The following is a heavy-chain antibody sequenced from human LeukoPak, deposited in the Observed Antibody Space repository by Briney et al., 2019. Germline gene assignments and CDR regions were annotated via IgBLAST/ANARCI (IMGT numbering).Heavy chain of an antibody. D-gene: IGHD6-13*01. Sequence: PSETLSLTCAVYGGSFSGYYWSCIRQPPGKGLEWIGEINHSGSTNYNPSLKSRVTISVDTSKNQFSLKLSSVTAADTAVYYCARGRYSSSWYAGWYYFDYWGQGTLVTVSS. CDR3: ARGRYSSSWYAGWYYFDY. CDR1: GGSFSGYY. V-gene: IGHV4-34*01. CDR2: INHSGST. J-gene: IGHJ4*02.